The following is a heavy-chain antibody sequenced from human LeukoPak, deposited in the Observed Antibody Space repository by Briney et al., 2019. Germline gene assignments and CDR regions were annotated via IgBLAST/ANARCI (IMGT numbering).Heavy chain of an antibody. V-gene: IGHV4-31*03. Sequence: SQTLSLTCTVSGGSISSGGYYWSWIRQHPGKGLEWIGYIYYSGSTYYNPSLKSRVTISVDTSKNQFSLKLSSVTAADTAVYYCARDYYGSGPFDYWGQGTLVTVSS. J-gene: IGHJ4*02. CDR1: GGSISSGGYY. D-gene: IGHD3-10*01. CDR3: ARDYYGSGPFDY. CDR2: IYYSGST.